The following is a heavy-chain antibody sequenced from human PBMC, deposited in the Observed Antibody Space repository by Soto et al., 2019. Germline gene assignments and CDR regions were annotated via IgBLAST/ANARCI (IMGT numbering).Heavy chain of an antibody. CDR2: INHSGST. CDR3: ARGTGLLWFGEIYYYYGMDV. Sequence: KPSETLSLTCAVYGGSFSGYYWSWIRQPPGKGLEWIGEINHSGSTNYNPSLKSRVTISVDTSKNQFSLKLSSVTAADTAVYYCARGTGLLWFGEIYYYYGMDVWGQGTTVTVSS. D-gene: IGHD3-10*01. CDR1: GGSFSGYY. J-gene: IGHJ6*02. V-gene: IGHV4-34*01.